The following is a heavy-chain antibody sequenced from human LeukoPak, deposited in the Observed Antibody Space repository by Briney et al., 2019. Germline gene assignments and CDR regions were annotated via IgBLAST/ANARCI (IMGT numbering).Heavy chain of an antibody. D-gene: IGHD6-13*01. J-gene: IGHJ5*02. CDR2: IYSGGST. Sequence: PGGSLRLSCAASGFTVSSNYMSWVRQAPGKGLEWVSVIYSGGSTYYADSVKGRFTISRDNSKNTLYLQMNSLRAEDTAVYYCARHRIAAAGTRFDPWGQGTLVTVSS. CDR3: ARHRIAAAGTRFDP. V-gene: IGHV3-53*05. CDR1: GFTVSSNY.